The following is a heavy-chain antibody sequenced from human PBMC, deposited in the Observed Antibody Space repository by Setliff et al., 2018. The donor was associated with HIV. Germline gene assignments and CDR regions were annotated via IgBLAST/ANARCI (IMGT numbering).Heavy chain of an antibody. CDR3: AQGSDPQLVTLFAY. V-gene: IGHV1-18*01. D-gene: IGHD6-6*01. CDR2: ISAYTGNT. Sequence: ASVKVSCKASGYTFTTYGITWVRQAPGQGLEWMGWISAYTGNTNYAQKFQDRVVMTTDTSTTTAYMELRSLKSDDTAVYYCAQGSDPQLVTLFAYWGQGTLVTVSS. J-gene: IGHJ4*02. CDR1: GYTFTTYG.